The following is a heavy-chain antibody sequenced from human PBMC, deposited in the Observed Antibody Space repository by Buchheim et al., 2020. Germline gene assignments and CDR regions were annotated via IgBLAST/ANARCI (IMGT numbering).Heavy chain of an antibody. CDR2: ISGSGGST. V-gene: IGHV3-23*01. Sequence: EVQLLESGGGLVQPGGSLRLSCAASGFTFSSYAMSWVRQAPGKGLEWVSAISGSGGSTYYADSVKGRFTISRDNSKKTLYLQMNSLRAEDTAVYYCATWDFWSGYYSLRFDYWGQGTL. CDR3: ATWDFWSGYYSLRFDY. D-gene: IGHD3-3*01. CDR1: GFTFSSYA. J-gene: IGHJ4*02.